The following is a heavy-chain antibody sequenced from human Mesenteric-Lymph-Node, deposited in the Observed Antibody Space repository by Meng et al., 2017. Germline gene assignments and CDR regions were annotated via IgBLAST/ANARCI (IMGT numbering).Heavy chain of an antibody. CDR3: ARRSRIINDYGDYDAFDI. V-gene: IGHV1-18*01. CDR2: ISAYNGNT. CDR1: GYTFTSYG. Sequence: QVQVVQSGAEVKKPGASVKVPCKASGYTFTSYGISWVRQAPGQGLEWMGWISAYNGNTNYAQKLQGRVTMTTDTSTSTAYMELRSLRSDDTAVYYCARRSRIINDYGDYDAFDIWGQGTMVTVSS. D-gene: IGHD4-17*01. J-gene: IGHJ3*02.